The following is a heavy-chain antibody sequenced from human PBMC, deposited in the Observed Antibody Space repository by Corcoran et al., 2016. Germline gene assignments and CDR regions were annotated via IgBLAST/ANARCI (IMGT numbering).Heavy chain of an antibody. CDR3: TVSRVGDAGGY. CDR1: GYTFSNGW. V-gene: IGHV3-15*07. Sequence: EVQLAESGGGLVKPGGSLRLSCVGSGYTFSNGWMNWVRLAPGKGLEWVGRIKSKAGGETTDYAAPVKGRFTISRDDSKNTVYLQMNSLKTEDTADYYCTVSRVGDAGGYWGQGTLVIVSS. CDR2: IKSKAGGETT. J-gene: IGHJ4*02. D-gene: IGHD2-21*02.